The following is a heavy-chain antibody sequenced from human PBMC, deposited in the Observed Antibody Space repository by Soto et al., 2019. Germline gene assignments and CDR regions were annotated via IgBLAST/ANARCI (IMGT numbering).Heavy chain of an antibody. J-gene: IGHJ6*02. CDR2: IYYSWST. Sequence: SETLSLTCTVSGGSISSGSYYWGWIRQPPGKGLEWIGSIYYSWSTYYNPSLKSRVTISVDTSKNQFSLNLSSVTAADTAVYYFARIVGLRGTYYYDSSGYYRPRYYGMDVWGQGTTVTVSS. CDR3: ARIVGLRGTYYYDSSGYYRPRYYGMDV. CDR1: GGSISSGSYY. V-gene: IGHV4-39*01. D-gene: IGHD3-22*01.